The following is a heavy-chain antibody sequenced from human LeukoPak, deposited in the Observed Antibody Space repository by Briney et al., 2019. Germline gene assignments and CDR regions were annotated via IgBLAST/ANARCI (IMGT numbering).Heavy chain of an antibody. D-gene: IGHD3-3*01. Sequence: GGSLRLSCAASGFTVSSNYMGWIRQAPGKGLEWVSYISSSGSTIYYADSVKGRFTISRDNAKNSLYLQMNSLRAEDTAVYYCARAHYDFWSGFTYYFDYWGQGTLVTVSS. J-gene: IGHJ4*02. CDR2: ISSSGSTI. V-gene: IGHV3-11*01. CDR3: ARAHYDFWSGFTYYFDY. CDR1: GFTVSSNY.